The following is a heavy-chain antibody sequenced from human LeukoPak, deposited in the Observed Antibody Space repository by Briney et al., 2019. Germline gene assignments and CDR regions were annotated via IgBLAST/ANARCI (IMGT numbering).Heavy chain of an antibody. D-gene: IGHD6-13*01. Sequence: SETLSLTCTVSGGSISSYYWSWIRQPPGKGLEGIGYIYYSGSTNFNPSLKSRVTISVDKSKNQFSLKLSSVTAGDTAVYYCARGPAGYSSSWYLDYWGQGTLVTVSS. V-gene: IGHV4-59*12. CDR2: IYYSGST. CDR3: ARGPAGYSSSWYLDY. J-gene: IGHJ4*02. CDR1: GGSISSYY.